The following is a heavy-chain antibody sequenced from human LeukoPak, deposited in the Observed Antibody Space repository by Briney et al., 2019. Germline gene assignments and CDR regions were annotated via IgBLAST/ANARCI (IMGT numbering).Heavy chain of an antibody. J-gene: IGHJ4*02. CDR3: ARVVGGGNFDY. V-gene: IGHV3-64*02. CDR1: GFTLSSYS. D-gene: IGHD6-6*01. CDR2: INYNDGNT. Sequence: GGSLTLSCAASGFTLSSYSMHWVRQAPGKGLEYVSAINYNDGNTYYADSVRGRFTISRDNSKNTLYLQMGSLRDEDMAVYYCARVVGGGNFDYWGQGTLVTVSS.